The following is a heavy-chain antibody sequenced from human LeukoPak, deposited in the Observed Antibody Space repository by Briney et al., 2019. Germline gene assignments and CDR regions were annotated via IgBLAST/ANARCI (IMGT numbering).Heavy chain of an antibody. Sequence: GGSLRLSCAASGFTVSSNYMSWVRQAPGKGLEWVSSISSSSSYIYYADSVKGRFTISRDNAKNSLYLQMNSLRAEDTAVYYCARDLVRLPDYWGQGTLVTVSS. J-gene: IGHJ4*02. D-gene: IGHD6-6*01. CDR3: ARDLVRLPDY. CDR2: ISSSSSYI. CDR1: GFTVSSNY. V-gene: IGHV3-21*01.